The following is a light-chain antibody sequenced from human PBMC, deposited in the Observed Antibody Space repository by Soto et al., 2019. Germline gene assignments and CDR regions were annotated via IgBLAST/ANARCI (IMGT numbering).Light chain of an antibody. V-gene: IGKV3-11*01. CDR1: QSVISY. Sequence: EIVLTQSPATLSLSPGERATLSCRASQSVISYLAWYQQKPGQAPRLLIYDVSNRATGIPARFSGSGSATDFTLTISSLEPEDFAVYYCQQRSNWPLTFCGGTKVEIK. J-gene: IGKJ4*01. CDR3: QQRSNWPLT. CDR2: DVS.